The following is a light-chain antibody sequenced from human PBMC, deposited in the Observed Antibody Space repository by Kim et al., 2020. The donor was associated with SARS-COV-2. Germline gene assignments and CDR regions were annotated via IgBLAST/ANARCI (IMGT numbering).Light chain of an antibody. Sequence: EIVMTQSPVTLSVSPGERVTLSCRASQTVSSNLAWYQQKPGLGPRLLIYAAALRATGIPARFSGSGSGTEFTLTISVLQSEDFAVYYCQQYNNRPYTFGQGTKLEI. J-gene: IGKJ2*01. CDR1: QTVSSN. V-gene: IGKV3D-15*03. CDR2: AAA. CDR3: QQYNNRPYT.